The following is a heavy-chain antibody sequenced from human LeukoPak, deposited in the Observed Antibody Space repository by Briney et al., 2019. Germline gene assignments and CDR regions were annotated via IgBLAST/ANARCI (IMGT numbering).Heavy chain of an antibody. CDR1: GGTFSSYA. D-gene: IGHD5-24*01. V-gene: IGHV1-69*04. CDR2: IIPILGIA. CDR3: ARDGWVEMATILGY. Sequence: ASVKVSCKASGGTFSSYAISWLRQAPGQGLEWMGRIIPILGIANYAQKFQGRVTITADKSTSTAYMELSSLRSEDTAVYYCARDGWVEMATILGYWGQGTLVTVSS. J-gene: IGHJ4*02.